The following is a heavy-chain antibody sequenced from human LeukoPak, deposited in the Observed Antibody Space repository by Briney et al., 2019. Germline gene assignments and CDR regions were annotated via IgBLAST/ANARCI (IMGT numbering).Heavy chain of an antibody. CDR3: ASAVMDH. CDR2: ISSSSSSI. V-gene: IGHV3-48*01. Sequence: PGGSLRLSCAASGFTFSSYSMNWVRQAPGKGLEWVSYISSSSSSIYYADSVKGRFTISRDNAKKSQYLQMNSLRAEDTAVYYCASAVMDHWGQGALVTVSS. J-gene: IGHJ4*02. CDR1: GFTFSSYS.